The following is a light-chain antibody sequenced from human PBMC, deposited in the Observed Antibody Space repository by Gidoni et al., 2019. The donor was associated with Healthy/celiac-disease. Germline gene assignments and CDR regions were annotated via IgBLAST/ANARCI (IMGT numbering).Light chain of an antibody. CDR3: QQYGSSPPFT. J-gene: IGKJ3*01. CDR1: QSVSSSY. V-gene: IGKV3-20*01. Sequence: EIVLTQSPCTLSLSPGERATLSCRASQSVSSSYLAWYQQKPGQAPRLLIYGASSRATGIPDRCSGSGSGTDFTITISRLEPEDFAVYYCQQYGSSPPFTFGPGTKVDIK. CDR2: GAS.